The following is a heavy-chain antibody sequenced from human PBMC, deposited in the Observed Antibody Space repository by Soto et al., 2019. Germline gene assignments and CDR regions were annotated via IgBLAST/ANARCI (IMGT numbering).Heavy chain of an antibody. CDR1: GYTFTGYY. CDR2: INPNSGGT. J-gene: IGHJ5*02. CDR3: ERGYCSGGSCYSSDWFDP. D-gene: IGHD2-15*01. V-gene: IGHV1-2*04. Sequence: ASVKVYCKASGYTFTGYYMHWVRQAPGQGLEWMGWINPNSGGTNYAQKFQGWVTMTRDTSISTAYMELSRLRSDDTAVYYCERGYCSGGSCYSSDWFDPWGQRTLVTVSS.